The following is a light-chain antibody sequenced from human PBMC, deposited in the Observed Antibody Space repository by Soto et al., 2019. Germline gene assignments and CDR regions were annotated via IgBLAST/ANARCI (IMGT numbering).Light chain of an antibody. CDR1: QSVSSSY. J-gene: IGKJ1*01. V-gene: IGKV3D-20*02. CDR2: GAS. Sequence: EIVLTQSPDTLSLSPGERATLSCRASQSVSSSYSAWYQQKSGQAPRLLIYGASSRATGIPDRFSGSGSGTDFTLTISSLEPEDFAVYYCQQRSNWQGTFGQGTKVDI. CDR3: QQRSNWQGT.